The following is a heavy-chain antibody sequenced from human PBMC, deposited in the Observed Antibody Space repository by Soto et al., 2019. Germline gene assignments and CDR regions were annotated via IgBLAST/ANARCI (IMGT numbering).Heavy chain of an antibody. V-gene: IGHV4-31*03. CDR3: ARDVFLSSSYGMDV. Sequence: PSETLSLTCTVSGGSISSGGYYWSWIRQHPGKGLEWIGYIYYSGSTYYNPSLKSRVTISVDTSKNKFSLKLSSVTAADTAVYYCARDVFLSSSYGMDVWGQGTTVTVSS. CDR2: IYYSGST. J-gene: IGHJ6*02. D-gene: IGHD6-13*01. CDR1: GGSISSGGYY.